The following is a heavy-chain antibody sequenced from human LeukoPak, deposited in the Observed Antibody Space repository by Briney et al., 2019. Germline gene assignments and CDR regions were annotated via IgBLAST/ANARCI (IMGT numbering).Heavy chain of an antibody. Sequence: GGSLRLSCAASGFSFSSYGMHWVRQAPGKGLEWVAIIWYDGNTKYYADSVKGRFTISRDNSKNTLYLQMNSLRAEDTAVYYCARDREIVVVPAAPDYWGQGTLVTVSS. CDR2: IWYDGNTK. V-gene: IGHV3-30*02. J-gene: IGHJ4*02. CDR3: ARDREIVVVPAAPDY. D-gene: IGHD2-2*01. CDR1: GFSFSSYG.